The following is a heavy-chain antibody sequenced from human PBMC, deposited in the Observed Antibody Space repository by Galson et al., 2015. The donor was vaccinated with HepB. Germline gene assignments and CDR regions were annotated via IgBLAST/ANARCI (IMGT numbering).Heavy chain of an antibody. V-gene: IGHV3-33*01. Sequence: LRLSCAASGFTFSSYGMHWVRQAPGKGLEWVAVIWYDGSNKYYADSVKGRFTISRDNSKNTLYLQMNSLRAEDTAVYYCARASGQWFGELSYGMDVWGQGTTVTVSS. CDR3: ARASGQWFGELSYGMDV. D-gene: IGHD3-10*01. CDR2: IWYDGSNK. J-gene: IGHJ6*02. CDR1: GFTFSSYG.